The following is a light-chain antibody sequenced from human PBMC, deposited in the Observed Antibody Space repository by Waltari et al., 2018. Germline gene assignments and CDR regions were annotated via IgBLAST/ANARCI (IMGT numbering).Light chain of an antibody. J-gene: IGLJ3*02. CDR1: SSDXGXYNY. CDR2: DVS. CDR3: XXYTSSSXSWV. V-gene: IGLV2-14*01. Sequence: QSAXXQPASVSGXPGQSITIXXTGTSSDXGXYNYVSWYQQHPGKAPKLMIYDVSKRPSGVSNRFSGXKSGNTASLTISGLXAEDEADYYCXXYTSSSXSWVFGGGTKLTVL.